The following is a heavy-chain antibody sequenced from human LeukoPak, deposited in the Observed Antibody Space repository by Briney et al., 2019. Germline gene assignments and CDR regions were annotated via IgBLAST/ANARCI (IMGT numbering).Heavy chain of an antibody. CDR3: AREGGKTYDSSGYYPHDAFDI. V-gene: IGHV3-48*03. CDR1: GFTFSSYE. CDR2: ISSSGSTI. D-gene: IGHD3-22*01. Sequence: QPGGSLRLSCAASGFTFSSYEMNWVRQAPGKGLEWVSYISSSGSTIYYADSVKGRFTICRDNAKNSLYLQMNSLRAEDTAVYYCAREGGKTYDSSGYYPHDAFDIWGQGKMVTVSS. J-gene: IGHJ3*02.